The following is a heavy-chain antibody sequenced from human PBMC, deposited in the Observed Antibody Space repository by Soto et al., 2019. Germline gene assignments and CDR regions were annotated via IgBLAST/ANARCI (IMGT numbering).Heavy chain of an antibody. V-gene: IGHV3-9*01. CDR1: GFTFDDYA. D-gene: IGHD3-3*01. CDR2: ISWNSGSI. Sequence: GWSLRLSCAASGFTFDDYAMHLVRQAPGKGLEWVSGISWNSGSIGYADSVKGRFSISRDNAKNSLYLQMNSLRAEDTALYYCAKEVFWSGYYFLDYWGEGTLVTVSS. J-gene: IGHJ4*02. CDR3: AKEVFWSGYYFLDY.